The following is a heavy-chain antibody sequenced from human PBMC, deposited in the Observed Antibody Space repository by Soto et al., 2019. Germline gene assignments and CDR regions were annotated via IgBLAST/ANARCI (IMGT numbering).Heavy chain of an antibody. Sequence: PSETLSLTCTVSGGSISTYYWSWIRQPPGKGLEWIGYIYYSGGTYYNPSLKSRVTMSVDTSRNQLLLQLNSVTAADTAVYYCARESAGSHKNNWFDPWGQGTLVTVSS. V-gene: IGHV4-59*01. CDR2: IYYSGGT. CDR3: ARESAGSHKNNWFDP. CDR1: GGSISTYY. D-gene: IGHD3-10*01. J-gene: IGHJ5*02.